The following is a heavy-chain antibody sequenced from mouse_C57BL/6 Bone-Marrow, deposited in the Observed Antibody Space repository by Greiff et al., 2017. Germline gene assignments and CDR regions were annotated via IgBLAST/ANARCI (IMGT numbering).Heavy chain of an antibody. CDR3: ARYNFAWFAY. Sequence: QVHVKQPGAELVKPGASVKMSCKASGYTFTSYWITWVKQRPGQGLEWIGDIYPGSGSTNYNEKFKSKATLTVDTSSSTAYMQLSSLTSEDSAVYYCARYNFAWFAYWGQGTLVTVSA. V-gene: IGHV1-55*01. J-gene: IGHJ3*01. CDR1: GYTFTSYW. D-gene: IGHD1-3*01. CDR2: IYPGSGST.